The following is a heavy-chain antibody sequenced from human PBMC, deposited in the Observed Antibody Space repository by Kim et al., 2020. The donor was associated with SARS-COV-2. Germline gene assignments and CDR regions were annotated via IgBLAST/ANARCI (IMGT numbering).Heavy chain of an antibody. J-gene: IGHJ5*02. CDR2: ITYDASDK. V-gene: IGHV3-30-3*01. CDR1: GFAFRSYA. CDR3: ARGPSTAASGALSWFDP. D-gene: IGHD6-6*01. Sequence: GGSLRLSCIASGFAFRSYAMHWVRQTPGKGLEWVAVITYDASDKYYADSVKGRFTISRDNTRNTVFLQMNSLRVEDTAVYSCARGPSTAASGALSWFDPWGQGTLVIVSS.